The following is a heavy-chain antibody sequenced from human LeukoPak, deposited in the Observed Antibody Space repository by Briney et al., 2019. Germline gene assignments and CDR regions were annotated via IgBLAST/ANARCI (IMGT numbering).Heavy chain of an antibody. CDR1: GFTFSSYW. D-gene: IGHD6-13*01. CDR3: ARLYSSSWYYFDY. CDR2: INKDGSST. J-gene: IGHJ4*02. V-gene: IGHV3-74*01. Sequence: GGSLRLSCVASGFTFSSYWMHWVRQAPGKGLVWVSRINKDGSSTFYADSAKGRFTISRDNAKNSLYLQMNSLRAEDTAVYYCARLYSSSWYYFDYWGQGTLVTVSS.